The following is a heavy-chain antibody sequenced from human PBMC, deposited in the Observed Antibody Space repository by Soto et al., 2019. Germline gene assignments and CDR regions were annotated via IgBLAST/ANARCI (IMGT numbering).Heavy chain of an antibody. CDR2: IIPIFRRP. J-gene: IGHJ6*02. CDR3: ARDKDRPQLGGNYYYILDV. Sequence: QVKLEQSRAEVKKPGSSVKVSCKASGGTFSTSAISWVRQAPGQGLEWMGGIIPIFRRPDYAQNFQGRVTITADESTSTAYMELSGLRSDDTAVYYCARDKDRPQLGGNYYYILDVWGQGTMITVSS. CDR1: GGTFSTSA. D-gene: IGHD3-3*02. V-gene: IGHV1-69*12.